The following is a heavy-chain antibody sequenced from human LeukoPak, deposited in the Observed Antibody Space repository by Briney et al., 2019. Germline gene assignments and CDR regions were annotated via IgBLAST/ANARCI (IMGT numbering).Heavy chain of an antibody. J-gene: IGHJ4*02. Sequence: GGSLRLSCAASGFTFTTYYMSWVRQAPGKGLEWVANINQDGGMKYYVDSVKGRFTISRDNAINSVFLQMNSLRAEDTAVYYCARENWTNDFWGQGTLVTVSS. D-gene: IGHD1/OR15-1a*01. CDR1: GFTFTTYY. CDR3: ARENWTNDF. CDR2: INQDGGMK. V-gene: IGHV3-7*01.